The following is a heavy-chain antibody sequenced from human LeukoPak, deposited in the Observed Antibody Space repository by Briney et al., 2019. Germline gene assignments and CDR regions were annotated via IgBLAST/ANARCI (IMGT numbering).Heavy chain of an antibody. CDR1: GGTFSSYA. CDR3: ARDPGSSGWYGVAY. V-gene: IGHV1-69*04. J-gene: IGHJ4*02. CDR2: IIPILGIA. D-gene: IGHD6-19*01. Sequence: SVKVSCKASGGTFSSYAISWVRQAPGQGLEWMGRIIPILGIANYAQKFQGRVTITADKSTSTAYMELSSLRAEDTAVYYCARDPGSSGWYGVAYWGQGTLVTVSS.